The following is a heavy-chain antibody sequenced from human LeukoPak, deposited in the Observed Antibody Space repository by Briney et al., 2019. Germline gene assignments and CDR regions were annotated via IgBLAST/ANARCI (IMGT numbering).Heavy chain of an antibody. D-gene: IGHD1-1*01. CDR3: AKDEGNWNLWYFDL. CDR1: GFTFTSSA. CDR2: IVVGSSNT. J-gene: IGHJ2*01. Sequence: SVKVSCKASGFTFTSSAMQWVRQARGQRLEWIGWIVVGSSNTNYAQRFQERVTITRDMSTSTAYMELSSLRSEDTAVYYCAKDEGNWNLWYFDLWGRGTLVTVSS. V-gene: IGHV1-58*02.